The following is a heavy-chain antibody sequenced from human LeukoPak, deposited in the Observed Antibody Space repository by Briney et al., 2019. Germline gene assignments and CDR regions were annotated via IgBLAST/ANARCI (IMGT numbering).Heavy chain of an antibody. J-gene: IGHJ4*02. CDR2: INSDGSDT. V-gene: IGHV3-74*01. CDR3: ARSGGDY. Sequence: PGGSLRLSCAASGLTFSSNWMHWVRQAPGKGLAWVSRINSDGSDTRYADSVKGRFTISRDNAKNTLYLQINSLRAEDTAVYYRARSGGDYWGQGTLVTVSS. CDR1: GLTFSSNW.